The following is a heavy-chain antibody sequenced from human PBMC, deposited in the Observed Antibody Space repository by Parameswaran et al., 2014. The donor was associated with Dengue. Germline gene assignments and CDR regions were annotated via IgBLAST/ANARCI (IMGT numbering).Heavy chain of an antibody. CDR2: IYYSGST. CDR3: ARGAYDFWSGYSYYFDY. Sequence: PGKGLEWIGYIYYSGSTNYNPSLKSRVTISVDTSKNQFSLKLSSVTAADTAVYYCARGAYDFWSGYSYYFDYWGQGTLVTVSS. J-gene: IGHJ4*02. D-gene: IGHD3-3*01. V-gene: IGHV4-59*13.